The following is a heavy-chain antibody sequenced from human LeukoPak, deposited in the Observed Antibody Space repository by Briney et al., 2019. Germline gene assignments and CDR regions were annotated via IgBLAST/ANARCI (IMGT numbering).Heavy chain of an antibody. CDR2: IYPGDSDA. D-gene: IGHD3-10*01. CDR1: GYSFTSYW. CDR3: ARQGGTMVRGVIGEGLDY. V-gene: IGHV5-51*01. Sequence: GESLKISCKGSGYSFTSYWIGWVRQMPGKGLEWMGIIYPGDSDARYSPSFQGQVTISADKSISTAYLQWSSLKASDTAMYYCARQGGTMVRGVIGEGLDYWGQGTLVTVSS. J-gene: IGHJ4*02.